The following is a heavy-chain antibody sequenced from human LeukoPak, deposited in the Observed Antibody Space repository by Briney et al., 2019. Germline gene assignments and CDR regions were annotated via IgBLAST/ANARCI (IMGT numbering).Heavy chain of an antibody. CDR3: AGETYYDFWSGYYHDY. V-gene: IGHV4-34*01. CDR2: INHSGST. Sequence: PSETLSLTCAVYGGSLSGYYWSWIRQPPGKGLEWIGEINHSGSTNYNPSLKSRVTISVDTSKNQFSLKLSSVTAADTAVYYCAGETYYDFWSGYYHDYWGQGTLVTVSS. CDR1: GGSLSGYY. D-gene: IGHD3-3*01. J-gene: IGHJ4*02.